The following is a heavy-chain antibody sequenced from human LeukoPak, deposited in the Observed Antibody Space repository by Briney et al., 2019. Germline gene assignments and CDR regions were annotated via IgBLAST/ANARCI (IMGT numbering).Heavy chain of an antibody. CDR2: ISGSGGST. J-gene: IGHJ4*02. V-gene: IGHV3-23*01. CDR1: GFTFSSYA. D-gene: IGHD2-2*01. CDR3: ARVSHYPAFDY. Sequence: GGSLRLSCAASGFTFSSYAMSWVRQAPGKGLEWVSAISGSGGSTYYADSMKGRFTISRDNAKNSLYLQMNSLRAEDTAVYYCARVSHYPAFDYWGQGTLVTVSS.